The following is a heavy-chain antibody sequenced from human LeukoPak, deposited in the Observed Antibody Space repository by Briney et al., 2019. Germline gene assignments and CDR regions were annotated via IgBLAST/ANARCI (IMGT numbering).Heavy chain of an antibody. D-gene: IGHD7-27*01. Sequence: GGSLRLSCAASGFTFSSYSMNWVRQAAGNGLEWVSSISSSSSYIYYADSVKGRFTISRDNAKNSLYLQMNSLRAEDTAVYYCAREWGPDAFDIWGQGTTVTVSS. CDR2: ISSSSSYI. CDR1: GFTFSSYS. J-gene: IGHJ3*02. CDR3: AREWGPDAFDI. V-gene: IGHV3-21*01.